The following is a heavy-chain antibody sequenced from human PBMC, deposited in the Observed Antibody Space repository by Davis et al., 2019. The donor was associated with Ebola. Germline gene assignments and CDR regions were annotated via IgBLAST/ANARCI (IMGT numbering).Heavy chain of an antibody. Sequence: GESLKISCKGSGYSFSRYWIGWVRQMPGKGLEWMGIIYPGDSDTRYSPSFQGQATISADKSVNTAYLEWTSVRTSDTAMYYCARQSGSGSDIDYWGQGTLVTVSS. CDR2: IYPGDSDT. CDR3: ARQSGSGSDIDY. D-gene: IGHD5-12*01. V-gene: IGHV5-51*01. CDR1: GYSFSRYW. J-gene: IGHJ4*02.